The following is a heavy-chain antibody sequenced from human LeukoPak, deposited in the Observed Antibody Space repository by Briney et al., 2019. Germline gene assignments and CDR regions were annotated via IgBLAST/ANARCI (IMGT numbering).Heavy chain of an antibody. D-gene: IGHD4-23*01. Sequence: GGSLRLSCAASGFTFSSYAMGWVRQAPGKGLEWVSLISGSGGSRYYADSVKGRLTISRDNSKNTLYFQMNSLRAEDTAVYYCARGTFYGGNSPFAFDIWGQGTMVTVSS. CDR3: ARGTFYGGNSPFAFDI. V-gene: IGHV3-23*01. CDR1: GFTFSSYA. J-gene: IGHJ3*02. CDR2: ISGSGGSR.